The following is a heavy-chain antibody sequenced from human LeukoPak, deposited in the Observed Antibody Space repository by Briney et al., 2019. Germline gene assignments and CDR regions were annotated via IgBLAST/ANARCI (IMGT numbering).Heavy chain of an antibody. CDR2: IVPIFGAP. Sequence: ASVKVSCKASGGSFRSSTFAWVRHAPGRGLEWMGGIVPIFGAPNYALDFQGRATITTDESTSTVYLQLTSLISEDTAMYYCARGPLHVALSSGSLKWLDPWGQGSLVTVSS. V-gene: IGHV1-69*05. D-gene: IGHD3-22*01. J-gene: IGHJ5*02. CDR3: ARGPLHVALSSGSLKWLDP. CDR1: GGSFRSST.